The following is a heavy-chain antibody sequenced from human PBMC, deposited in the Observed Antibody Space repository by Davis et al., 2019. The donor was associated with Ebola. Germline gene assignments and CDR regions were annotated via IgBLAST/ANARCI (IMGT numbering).Heavy chain of an antibody. J-gene: IGHJ4*02. Sequence: GESLKISCAASGFTFSSYGMHWVRQAPGKGLEWVAVTAYDGSNTYYVDSVRGRFTISRDDSQSTLYLQMTGLRPEDTAVYYCARMIGYCASSSCSQPGYWGQGTLVTVSS. D-gene: IGHD2-2*01. CDR1: GFTFSSYG. CDR2: TAYDGSNT. V-gene: IGHV3-30*03. CDR3: ARMIGYCASSSCSQPGY.